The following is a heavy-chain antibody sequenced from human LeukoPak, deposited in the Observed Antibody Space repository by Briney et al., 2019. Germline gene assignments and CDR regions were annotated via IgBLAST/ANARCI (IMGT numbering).Heavy chain of an antibody. J-gene: IGHJ4*02. CDR2: IYYSGST. CDR1: GCSISSYY. Sequence: PSETLSLTCTVSGCSISSYYWSWIRQPPGKGLEWIGYIYYSGSTNYNPSLKSRVTISVDTSKNQFSLKLSSVTAADTAVYYCARGYLYSSSWPHFDYWGQGTLVTVSS. CDR3: ARGYLYSSSWPHFDY. V-gene: IGHV4-59*01. D-gene: IGHD6-13*01.